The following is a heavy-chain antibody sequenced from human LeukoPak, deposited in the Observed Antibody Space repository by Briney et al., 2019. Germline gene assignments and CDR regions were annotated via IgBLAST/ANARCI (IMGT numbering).Heavy chain of an antibody. D-gene: IGHD2-15*01. J-gene: IGHJ6*01. CDR1: GFTFSSYT. CDR2: ISSSYI. CDR3: ARGSEGYCSGGGCYYGMDV. Sequence: PGGSLRLSCAASGFTFSSYTMNRVRQAPGKGLEWVSYISSSYIYYADSVKGRFTISRDNAENSLYLQMNSLRAEDTAVYYCARGSEGYCSGGGCYYGMDVWGQGTTVTVSS. V-gene: IGHV3-21*01.